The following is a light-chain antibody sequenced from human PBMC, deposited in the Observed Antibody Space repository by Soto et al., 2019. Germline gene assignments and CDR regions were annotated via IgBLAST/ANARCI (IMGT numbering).Light chain of an antibody. CDR1: QTITNL. CDR2: KAS. J-gene: IGKJ1*01. CDR3: LQYYDYRT. V-gene: IGKV1-5*03. Sequence: DIQLTQSPSTLSASVGDRVTITCRASQTITNLLAWFQQKPGKAPEILIYKASSLQSGVPSRFSGSGSGTEFTLTISSLQPDDSATYYCLQYYDYRTXGQGTKVDIK.